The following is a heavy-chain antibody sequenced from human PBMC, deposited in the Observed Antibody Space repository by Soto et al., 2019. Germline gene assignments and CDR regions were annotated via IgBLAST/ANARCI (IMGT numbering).Heavy chain of an antibody. CDR1: GGSFSGHS. V-gene: IGHV4-34*01. D-gene: IGHD3-22*01. CDR2: INHSGRV. J-gene: IGHJ5*01. Sequence: PSETLSLTCAVYGGSFSGHSWTWIRQSPGKGLEWIGDINHSGRVNYSPSLKSRVTISLDTSKNQFSLTLSAVTAADTAMYYCSTRAYDTSGYYRFDPWGQGTLVTVPS. CDR3: STRAYDTSGYYRFDP.